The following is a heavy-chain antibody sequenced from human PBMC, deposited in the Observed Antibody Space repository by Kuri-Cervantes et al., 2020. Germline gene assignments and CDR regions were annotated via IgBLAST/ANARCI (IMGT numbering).Heavy chain of an antibody. V-gene: IGHV3-30*02. Sequence: GESLKISCAASGFTFSSYGMHWVRQAPGKGLEWVSFIRIGGDKKYYTDSVKGRFTVSRDDSKNTVYLQMNSLRAEDTAVYYCARNKGSQHYMDVWGKGTTVTVSS. CDR3: ARNKGSQHYMDV. CDR1: GFTFSSYG. D-gene: IGHD1/OR15-1a*01. CDR2: IRIGGDKK. J-gene: IGHJ6*03.